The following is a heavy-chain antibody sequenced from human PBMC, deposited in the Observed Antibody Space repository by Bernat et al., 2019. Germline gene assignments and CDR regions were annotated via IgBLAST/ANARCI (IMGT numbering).Heavy chain of an antibody. V-gene: IGHV3-23*01. D-gene: IGHD2-15*01. Sequence: EVQLLESGGGLVQPGGSLRLFCAASGFTFSSYAMSWVRQAPGKGLEWVSTISGGGDGTYYADSVKGRFTISRDNSKNTLYLQMNSLRAEDTALYYCAKSGGYCGGGTCYPNGFDPWGRGTLVT. CDR3: AKSGGYCGGGTCYPNGFDP. CDR2: ISGGGDGT. CDR1: GFTFSSYA. J-gene: IGHJ5*02.